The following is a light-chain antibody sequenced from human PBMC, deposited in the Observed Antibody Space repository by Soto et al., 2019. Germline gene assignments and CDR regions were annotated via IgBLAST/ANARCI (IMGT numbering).Light chain of an antibody. CDR3: MQALQTPWT. J-gene: IGKJ1*01. CDR1: QSLLHSNGYNY. Sequence: DIVMTQSPLSLPVTPGEPASISCRSSQSLLHSNGYNYLDWYLQKPGQSPQLLSYLGSSRASGVPDRFSSSGSGTDFTLKISRVEPEDVGVYYCMQALQTPWTFGQGTKVEIK. CDR2: LGS. V-gene: IGKV2-28*01.